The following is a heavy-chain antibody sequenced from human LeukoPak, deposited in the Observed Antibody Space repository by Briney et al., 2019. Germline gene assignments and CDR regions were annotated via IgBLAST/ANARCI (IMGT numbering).Heavy chain of an antibody. Sequence: ASVKVSCKVSGYTLTELSMHWVRQAPGKGLEWMGGFDPEDGETIYAQKFQGRVTMTEDTSTDTAYMELSSLRSEDTAVYYCATTRITIFGVVQTGGNYHFDYWGQGTLVTVSS. D-gene: IGHD3-3*01. V-gene: IGHV1-24*01. CDR1: GYTLTELS. CDR2: FDPEDGET. J-gene: IGHJ4*02. CDR3: ATTRITIFGVVQTGGNYHFDY.